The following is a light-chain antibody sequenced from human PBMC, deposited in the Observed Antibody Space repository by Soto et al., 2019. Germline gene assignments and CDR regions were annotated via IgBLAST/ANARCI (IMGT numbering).Light chain of an antibody. CDR2: EVN. Sequence: QSALTQPASVSGSPGQSITISCTGTNSDVGGYNFVSGYQKYSGKAPKLMIYEVNNRPSGVSNRFSGSKSGNTASLTISGLHAEDEAYYYCSSYTGDKTLAFGGGTKLTVL. J-gene: IGLJ3*02. V-gene: IGLV2-14*01. CDR1: NSDVGGYNF. CDR3: SSYTGDKTLA.